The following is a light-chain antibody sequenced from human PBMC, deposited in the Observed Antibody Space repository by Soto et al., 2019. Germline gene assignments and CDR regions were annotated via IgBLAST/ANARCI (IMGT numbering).Light chain of an antibody. J-gene: IGLJ1*01. Sequence: QSALTQPRSVSGSPGQSVTISCTGTSTDVGGYNYVSWYQQHPGKVPKLMLYDVSKRPSGVPDRFSGSKSGNTASLTISGLQAEYEADYYCCSYAGRDPLYVFGSGTKLTVL. CDR3: CSYAGRDPLYV. CDR2: DVS. CDR1: STDVGGYNY. V-gene: IGLV2-11*01.